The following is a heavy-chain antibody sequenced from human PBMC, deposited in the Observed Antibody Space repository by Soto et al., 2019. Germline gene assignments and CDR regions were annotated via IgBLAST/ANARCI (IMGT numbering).Heavy chain of an antibody. CDR1: GYSFTSYW. V-gene: IGHV5-10-1*01. CDR2: IDPSDSYT. J-gene: IGHJ6*02. Sequence: GESLKISCKGSGYSFTSYWISWVRQMPGKGLEWMGRIDPSDSYTNYSPSFQGHVTISADKSISTAYLQWSSLKASDTAMYYCARIDIVATQVYYYGMDVWGQGTTVTVSS. CDR3: ARIDIVATQVYYYGMDV. D-gene: IGHD5-12*01.